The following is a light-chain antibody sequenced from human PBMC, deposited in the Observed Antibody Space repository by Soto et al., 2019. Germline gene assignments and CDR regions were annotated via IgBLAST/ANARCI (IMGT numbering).Light chain of an antibody. Sequence: QSVLTQPASVSGSPGQSITISCTGTSSDVGGYNYVSWYQQHPGKAPKLMIYDVSNRPSGVSNRFSGSKSGNTASLTISGLQAEDEADYYCRSYTSSKDVFGTGTKVTVL. CDR1: SSDVGGYNY. CDR2: DVS. CDR3: RSYTSSKDV. J-gene: IGLJ1*01. V-gene: IGLV2-14*01.